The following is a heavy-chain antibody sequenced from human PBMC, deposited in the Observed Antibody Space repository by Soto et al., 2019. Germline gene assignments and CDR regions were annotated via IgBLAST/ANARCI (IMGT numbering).Heavy chain of an antibody. V-gene: IGHV3-23*01. J-gene: IGHJ6*03. CDR3: ANALRFTFTTGYYMDV. Sequence: EVQLLESGGGLVQPGGSLRLSCAASGFTVSSYAMSWVRQAPGKGLEWVSVISGSGSTYSADSVKGRFTISRDSSKNTVYLQMNRLRAEDTAVYYCANALRFTFTTGYYMDVWGRGTTVTVSS. CDR1: GFTVSSYA. D-gene: IGHD3-16*01. CDR2: ISGSGST.